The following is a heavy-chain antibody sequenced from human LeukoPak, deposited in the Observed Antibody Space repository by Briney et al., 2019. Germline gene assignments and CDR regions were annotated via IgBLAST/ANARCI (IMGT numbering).Heavy chain of an antibody. D-gene: IGHD3-22*01. Sequence: SETLSLTCTVSGGSISSNSYYWGWIRQPPGKGLEWIGSIYYSGSTYYNPSLKSRVTISVDTSKNQFSLKLSSVTAADTAVYYCARQSKGIIVITDFQHWGQGTLVTVSS. CDR3: ARQSKGIIVITDFQH. V-gene: IGHV4-39*01. CDR1: GGSISSNSYY. CDR2: IYYSGST. J-gene: IGHJ1*01.